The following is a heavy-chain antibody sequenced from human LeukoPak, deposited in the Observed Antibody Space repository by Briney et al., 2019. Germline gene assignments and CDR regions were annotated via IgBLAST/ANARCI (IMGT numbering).Heavy chain of an antibody. V-gene: IGHV3-23*01. J-gene: IGHJ4*02. CDR3: AKEGDLPYYDSSGYYYTPPDY. D-gene: IGHD3-22*01. CDR1: GFAVSSNY. CDR2: ISGSGGST. Sequence: GGSLRLSCAASGFAVSSNYMNWVRQAPGKGLEWVSAISGSGGSTYYADSVKGRFTISRDNSKNTLYLQMNSLRAEDTAVYYCAKEGDLPYYDSSGYYYTPPDYWGQGTLVTVSS.